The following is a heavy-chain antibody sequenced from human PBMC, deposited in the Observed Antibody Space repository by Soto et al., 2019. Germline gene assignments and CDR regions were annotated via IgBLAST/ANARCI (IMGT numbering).Heavy chain of an antibody. Sequence: SETLSLTCAVSGGFFSSYYWSWIRQPPGKGLEWIGEINHSGSTIYSPSLKSRVTISVDTSKNQFSLNLRSVTAADTAVYYCARVIPVSGPDYWRQGTLVTVSS. CDR1: GGFFSSYY. J-gene: IGHJ4*02. D-gene: IGHD3-16*01. CDR3: ARVIPVSGPDY. CDR2: INHSGST. V-gene: IGHV4-34*01.